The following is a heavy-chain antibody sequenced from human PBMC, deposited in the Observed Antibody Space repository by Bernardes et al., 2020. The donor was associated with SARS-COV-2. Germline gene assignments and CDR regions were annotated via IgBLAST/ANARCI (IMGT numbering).Heavy chain of an antibody. Sequence: GGSLRLSCAASGFTFSSYWMSWVRQAPGKGLEWVANIKQDGSEKYYVDSVKGRFTISRDNAKNSLYLQMNSLRAEDTAVYYCARDRSGARIWFGIPTSPYYFDYWGQGTLVTVSS. J-gene: IGHJ4*02. CDR3: ARDRSGARIWFGIPTSPYYFDY. CDR2: IKQDGSEK. D-gene: IGHD3-10*01. CDR1: GFTFSSYW. V-gene: IGHV3-7*05.